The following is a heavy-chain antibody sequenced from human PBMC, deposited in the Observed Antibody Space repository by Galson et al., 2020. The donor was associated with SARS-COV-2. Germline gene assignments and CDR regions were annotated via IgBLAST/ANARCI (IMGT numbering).Heavy chain of an antibody. CDR2: IYHRGRT. J-gene: IGHJ4*02. Sequence: SETLSLTCPVSGYSISSGYFWGWIRQPPGKGLEWMGSIYHRGRTYYNTSLKSRVTIPVDTSKNQFSLKLSSVTAADTAVYFCATYSVVVVAPTPLRADYWGQGTLVTVSS. D-gene: IGHD2-15*01. V-gene: IGHV4-38-2*01. CDR1: GYSISSGYF. CDR3: ATYSVVVVAPTPLRADY.